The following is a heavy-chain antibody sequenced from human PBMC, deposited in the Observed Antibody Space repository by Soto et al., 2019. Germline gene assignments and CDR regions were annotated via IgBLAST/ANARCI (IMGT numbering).Heavy chain of an antibody. Sequence: LXLSCAAKGFTFSRNVMSWFLQAPGKGLDWVSGISGNGRNTYYADSVKGRFTISRDNSKNTVFLQMNSLRAEDTALYYCAKNGLSTSPSAIQSSGQGTLVTVSS. V-gene: IGHV3-23*01. CDR1: GFTFSRNV. CDR2: ISGNGRNT. CDR3: AKNGLSTSPSAIQS. J-gene: IGHJ5*02. D-gene: IGHD2-8*01.